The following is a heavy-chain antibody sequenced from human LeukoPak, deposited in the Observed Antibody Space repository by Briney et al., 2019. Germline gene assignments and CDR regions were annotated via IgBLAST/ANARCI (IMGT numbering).Heavy chain of an antibody. J-gene: IGHJ5*02. V-gene: IGHV4-39*07. CDR1: GGSISSSSHY. Sequence: SETLSLTCTVSGGSISSSSHYWGWIRQPPGKGLEWIGSIYYTGSTYYSPSLKSRVTISVDTSKNQFSLKLSSVTAADKAVYYCARDNIVADNWFDPWGQGTLVTVSS. CDR3: ARDNIVADNWFDP. D-gene: IGHD5-12*01. CDR2: IYYTGST.